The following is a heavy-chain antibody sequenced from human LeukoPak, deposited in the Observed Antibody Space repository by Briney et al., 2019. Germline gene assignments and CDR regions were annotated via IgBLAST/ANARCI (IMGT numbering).Heavy chain of an antibody. J-gene: IGHJ4*02. CDR1: GFTFDDYA. V-gene: IGHV3-30*02. Sequence: GGSLRLSCAASGFTFDDYAMHWVRQAPGKGLEWVAFIRYDGSNKVYVDSVKGRSTISRDNSKNTLYLQMDSLRAEDTAVYYCAKSCSGGSCFPDSWGQGTLVTVFS. CDR2: IRYDGSNK. CDR3: AKSCSGGSCFPDS. D-gene: IGHD2-15*01.